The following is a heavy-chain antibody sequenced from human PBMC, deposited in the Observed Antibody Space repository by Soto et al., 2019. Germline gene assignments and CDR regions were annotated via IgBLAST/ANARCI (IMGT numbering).Heavy chain of an antibody. Sequence: LSLTCTVSGGSISSGGYYWSWIRQHPGKGLEWIGYIYYSGSTYYNPSLKSRVTISVDTSKNQFSLKLSSVTAADTAVYYCARDGSGREDVWGQGTTVTVSS. V-gene: IGHV4-31*03. CDR1: GGSISSGGYY. J-gene: IGHJ6*02. CDR2: IYYSGST. D-gene: IGHD3-10*01. CDR3: ARDGSGREDV.